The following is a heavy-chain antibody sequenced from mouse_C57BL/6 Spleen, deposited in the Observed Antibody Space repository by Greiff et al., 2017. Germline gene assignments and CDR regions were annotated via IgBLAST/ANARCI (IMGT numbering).Heavy chain of an antibody. J-gene: IGHJ2*01. V-gene: IGHV1-52*01. CDR2: IDPSDSET. D-gene: IGHD2-2*01. CDR3: AIWLRRPYFDY. CDR1: GYTFTSYW. Sequence: QVQLKQPGAELVRPGSSVKLSCKASGYTFTSYWMHWVKQRPIQGLEWIGNIDPSDSETHYNQKFKDKATLTVDKSSSTAYMQLSSLTSEDSAVYYCAIWLRRPYFDYWGQGTTLTVSS.